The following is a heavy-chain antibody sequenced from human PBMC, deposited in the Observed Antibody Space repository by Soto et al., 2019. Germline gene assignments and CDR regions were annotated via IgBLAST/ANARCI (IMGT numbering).Heavy chain of an antibody. V-gene: IGHV4-59*01. CDR1: GGSFSGYY. CDR3: ARDGRYSSGWYYYFDY. J-gene: IGHJ4*02. CDR2: IYYSGST. D-gene: IGHD6-19*01. Sequence: SETLSLTCAVYGGSFSGYYWSWIRQPPGKGLEWIGYIYYSGSTYYNPSLKSRVTISVDTSKNQFSLKLSSVTAADTAVYYCARDGRYSSGWYYYFDYWGQGTLVTVSS.